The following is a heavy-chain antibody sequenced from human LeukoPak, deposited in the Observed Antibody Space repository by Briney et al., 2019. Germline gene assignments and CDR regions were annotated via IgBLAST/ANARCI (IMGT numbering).Heavy chain of an antibody. CDR3: ATSGLSYYDYVWGSCRY. V-gene: IGHV3-48*02. Sequence: AGSLTLSCAVSGFTFSSYSMKWVRQAPAQGLEWNSYISSSSSTIYYADSVKGGFTISRDNAKNSLYLQMNSLRDEDTVVYYCATSGLSYYDYVWGSCRYWGQGTLVTVSS. CDR1: GFTFSSYS. J-gene: IGHJ4*02. D-gene: IGHD3-16*02. CDR2: ISSSSSTI.